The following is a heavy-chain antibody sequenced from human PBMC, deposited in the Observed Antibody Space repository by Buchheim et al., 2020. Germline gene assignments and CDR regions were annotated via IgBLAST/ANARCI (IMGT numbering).Heavy chain of an antibody. J-gene: IGHJ4*02. CDR3: AKHSYYDILTGYTNYFDY. V-gene: IGHV3-30*18. Sequence: QVQLVESGGGVVQPGRSLRLSCAASGFTFSSYGMHWVRQAPGKGLEWVAVISYDGSNKYYADSVKGRFTISRDNSKNTLYLQMNSLRAEDTAVYYCAKHSYYDILTGYTNYFDYWGQGTL. CDR2: ISYDGSNK. CDR1: GFTFSSYG. D-gene: IGHD3-9*01.